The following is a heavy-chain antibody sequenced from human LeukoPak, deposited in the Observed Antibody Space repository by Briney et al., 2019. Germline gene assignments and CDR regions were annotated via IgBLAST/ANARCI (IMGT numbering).Heavy chain of an antibody. J-gene: IGHJ5*02. Sequence: SETLSLTCAVYGGSFSGYYWSWIRQPPGKGLEWIGEINHSGSTNYNPSLKSRVTIPVDTSKNQFSLKLSSVTAADTAVYYCARGSTMIVVGTEFDPWGQGTLVTVSS. V-gene: IGHV4-34*01. CDR2: INHSGST. CDR1: GGSFSGYY. D-gene: IGHD3-22*01. CDR3: ARGSTMIVVGTEFDP.